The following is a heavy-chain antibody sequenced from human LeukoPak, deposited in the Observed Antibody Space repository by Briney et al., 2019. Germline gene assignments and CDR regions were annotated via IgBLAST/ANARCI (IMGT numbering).Heavy chain of an antibody. J-gene: IGHJ4*02. CDR3: ARCLDGDYVGMDY. Sequence: SETLSLTCAVYGGSFSGYYWSWIRQPPGKGLEWIGEINHSGSTNYNPSLKSRVTISVDTSKNQSTLKLSSVTAADTAVYYCARCLDGDYVGMDYWGQGTLVTVSS. V-gene: IGHV4-34*01. CDR1: GGSFSGYY. CDR2: INHSGST. D-gene: IGHD4-23*01.